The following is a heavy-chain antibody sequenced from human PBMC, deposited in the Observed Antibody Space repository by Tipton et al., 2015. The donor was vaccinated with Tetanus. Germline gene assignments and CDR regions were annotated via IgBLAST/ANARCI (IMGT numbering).Heavy chain of an antibody. V-gene: IGHV4-59*01. D-gene: IGHD3-9*01. J-gene: IGHJ4*02. CDR2: IYYGGST. Sequence: TLSLTCTVSGGSMRSYYWSWIRQPPGKGLEWIGYIYYGGSTNYNSSLKSRVTISVDTSKNQFSLKLSSATAADTAVYYCARGYNGYDILTAYPHYFDSWGQGTLVTVSS. CDR3: ARGYNGYDILTAYPHYFDS. CDR1: GGSMRSYY.